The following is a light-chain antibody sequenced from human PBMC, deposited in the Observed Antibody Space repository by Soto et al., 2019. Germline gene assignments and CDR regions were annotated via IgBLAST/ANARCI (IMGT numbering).Light chain of an antibody. CDR3: QQRSNWQYT. CDR2: DTS. J-gene: IGKJ2*01. V-gene: IGKV3-11*01. Sequence: EFVLTQSPATLSLSPGERATLSCRASQSVSSYSAWYQQKPGQAPRLLIYDTSNRATGIPARFSGSGSGTDCTLTISGLEPEDFAVYYCQQRSNWQYTFGLGTRLEIK. CDR1: QSVSSY.